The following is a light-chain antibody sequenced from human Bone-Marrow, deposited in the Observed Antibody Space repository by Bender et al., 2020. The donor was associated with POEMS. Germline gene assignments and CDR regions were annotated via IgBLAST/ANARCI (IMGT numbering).Light chain of an antibody. J-gene: IGLJ3*02. Sequence: QSALTQPASVSGSPGQSITISCTGTSSDVGAYNYVSWYQQHPGKAPKLMIYEDTKRPSGVSDRFSGSKSGNTASLTISGLQTEDEADYYCSSFTSSYTLLFGGGTKVTVL. CDR1: SSDVGAYNY. V-gene: IGLV2-14*01. CDR2: EDT. CDR3: SSFTSSYTLL.